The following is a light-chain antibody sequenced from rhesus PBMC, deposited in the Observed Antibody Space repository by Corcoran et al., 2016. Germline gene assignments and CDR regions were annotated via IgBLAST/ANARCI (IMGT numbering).Light chain of an antibody. CDR1: QGISDY. CDR2: AAA. Sequence: DIQMTQSPSSLSASVGDRVTITCRASQGISDYLSWCQQTPGKPPKRLMYAAARLESGVSSRFSGSGSGTEFTLTISSLQSEDFAAYYCLQGYTTPYSFGQGTKVEIK. J-gene: IGKJ2*01. V-gene: IGKV1-36*02. CDR3: LQGYTTPYS.